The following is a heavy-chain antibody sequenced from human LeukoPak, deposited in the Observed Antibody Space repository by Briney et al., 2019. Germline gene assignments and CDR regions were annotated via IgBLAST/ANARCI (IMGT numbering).Heavy chain of an antibody. J-gene: IGHJ4*02. CDR3: AKDKDIVVVAAAIPAHFDY. CDR1: GFTFSSYG. D-gene: IGHD2-2*02. Sequence: GGSLRLSCAASGFTFSSYGMHWVRQAPGKGLEWVAFIRYDGSNKYYADSVKGRFTISRDNSKNTLYLQMNSLRAEDTAVYYCAKDKDIVVVAAAIPAHFDYWGQGTLVTVSS. V-gene: IGHV3-30*02. CDR2: IRYDGSNK.